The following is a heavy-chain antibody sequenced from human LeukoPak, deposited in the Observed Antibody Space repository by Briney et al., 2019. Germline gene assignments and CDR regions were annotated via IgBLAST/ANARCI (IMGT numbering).Heavy chain of an antibody. CDR2: IGTVGDP. CDR1: GFTFSRYD. J-gene: IGHJ3*02. D-gene: IGHD3-3*01. V-gene: IGHV3-13*05. CDR3: ARGFLGDAFDI. Sequence: GGSLRLSCATSGFTFSRYDMHWVRQATGKGLEWVSAIGTVGDPYYPGSVKGRFTISRENAKNSLYLQMNSLRAGDTAVYYCARGFLGDAFDIWGQGTMVTVSS.